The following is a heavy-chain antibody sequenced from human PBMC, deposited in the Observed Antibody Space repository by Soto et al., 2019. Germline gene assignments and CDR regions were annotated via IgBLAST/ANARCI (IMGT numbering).Heavy chain of an antibody. CDR2: IYHGGST. V-gene: IGHV4-30-2*01. CDR3: ARGMTTVTTLDY. D-gene: IGHD4-4*01. CDR1: GGSISRGGYS. J-gene: IGHJ4*02. Sequence: QLQLQESGSGLVKPSQTLSLTCAVSGGSISRGGYSWSWIRQPPGKGLGWIGYIYHGGSTYSNPARKSRVTISVGCSKNQFSLKLSSVTAAGTAVYYWARGMTTVTTLDYWGPGTLVTVSS.